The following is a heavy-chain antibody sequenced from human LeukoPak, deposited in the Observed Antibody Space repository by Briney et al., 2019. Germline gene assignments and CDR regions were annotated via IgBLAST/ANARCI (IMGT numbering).Heavy chain of an antibody. CDR1: GGTFSSYA. D-gene: IGHD3-22*01. J-gene: IGHJ6*02. V-gene: IGHV1-69*13. CDR3: ARDRRYYYDSSGYSYYYYGMDV. CDR2: IIPIFGTA. Sequence: ASVKVSCTASGGTFSSYAISWVRQAPGQGLEWMGGIIPIFGTANYAQKFQGRVTITADESTSTAYMELSSLRSEDTAVYYCARDRRYYYDSSGYSYYYYGMDVWGQGTTVTVSS.